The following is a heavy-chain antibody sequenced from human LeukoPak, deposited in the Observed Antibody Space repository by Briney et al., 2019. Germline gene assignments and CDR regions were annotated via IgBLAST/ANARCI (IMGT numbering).Heavy chain of an antibody. J-gene: IGHJ4*02. CDR1: GDSIRGFYW. D-gene: IGHD3-16*01. Sequence: TLSLTCSVSGDSIRGFYWSWIRQPPGEALEWLALIYWDDEKRYSPVLESRLTITKDTSKNEVVLTMTNMDPVDTATYYCAHRRGGDFDYWGQGTLVTVSS. V-gene: IGHV2-5*08. CDR2: IYWDDEK. CDR3: AHRRGGDFDY.